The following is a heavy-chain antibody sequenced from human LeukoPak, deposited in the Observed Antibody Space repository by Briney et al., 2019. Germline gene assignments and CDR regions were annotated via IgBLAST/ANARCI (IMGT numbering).Heavy chain of an antibody. V-gene: IGHV1-8*01. CDR1: GYTFTSYD. J-gene: IGHJ4*02. CDR2: MNPNRGNT. CDR3: ARLWGHDYDQSFDY. Sequence: ASVQVCCKASGYTFTSYDINWVRQATGQGLEWMGWMNPNRGNTGYAQNFQCRVTMTRNTAISTAYMELSSLRSEDTAVYYCARLWGHDYDQSFDYCGQGTLGTVSS. D-gene: IGHD4/OR15-4a*01.